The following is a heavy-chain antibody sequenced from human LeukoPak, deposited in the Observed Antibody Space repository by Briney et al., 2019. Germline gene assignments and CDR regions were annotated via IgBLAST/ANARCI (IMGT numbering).Heavy chain of an antibody. CDR1: GFTFSSYA. Sequence: GGSLRLSCAASGFTFSSYAMSWVRQAPGKGLEWVAVMSYDGSNQYYADSVKGRFTISRDNSKNTLYLQMNSLRAEDTAVYYCAKGLAAAGQRGFFDYWGQGTLVTLSS. J-gene: IGHJ4*02. V-gene: IGHV3-30*18. D-gene: IGHD6-13*01. CDR2: MSYDGSNQ. CDR3: AKGLAAAGQRGFFDY.